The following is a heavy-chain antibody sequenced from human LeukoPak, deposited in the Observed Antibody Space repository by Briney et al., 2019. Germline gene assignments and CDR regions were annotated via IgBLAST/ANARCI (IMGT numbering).Heavy chain of an antibody. CDR1: GFTFSSYS. CDR3: ARDIGWPYYYDSSGYYPFGY. Sequence: GGSLRLSCAASGFTFSSYSMNWVRQAPGKGLEWVSSISSSSSYIYYADSVKGRFTISRDNAKNSLYLQMNSLRAEDTAVYYCARDIGWPYYYDSSGYYPFGYWGQGTLVTVSS. CDR2: ISSSSSYI. D-gene: IGHD3-22*01. V-gene: IGHV3-21*01. J-gene: IGHJ4*02.